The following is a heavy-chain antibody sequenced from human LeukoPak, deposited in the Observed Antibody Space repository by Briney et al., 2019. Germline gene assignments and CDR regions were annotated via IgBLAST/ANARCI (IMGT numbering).Heavy chain of an antibody. CDR3: ARHPIVPGIAAAGGDWFDP. V-gene: IGHV4-39*01. D-gene: IGHD6-13*01. CDR2: IYYSGST. J-gene: IGHJ5*02. Sequence: SETLSLTCTVSGGSISSSSYYWGWIRQPPGKGLEWIGSIYYSGSTYYNPSLKSRVTISVDTSKNQFSLKLSSVTAADTAVYYCARHPIVPGIAAAGGDWFDPWGQGTPVTVSS. CDR1: GGSISSSSYY.